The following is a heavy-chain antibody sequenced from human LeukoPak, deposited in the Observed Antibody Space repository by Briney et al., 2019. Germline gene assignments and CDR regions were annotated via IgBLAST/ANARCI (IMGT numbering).Heavy chain of an antibody. CDR2: ISSTSSSYI. J-gene: IGHJ4*02. D-gene: IGHD3-10*01. CDR3: AKVAKYYYGSETYYFFEH. V-gene: IGHV3-21*01. Sequence: PGGSLRLSCAASGFTFLSYSMNWVRQAPGKGLEWVSSISSTSSSYIYYADSVKGRFTISRDNAQNSLYLQMNSLRVEDTAVYYCAKVAKYYYGSETYYFFEHWGQGTPVTASS. CDR1: GFTFLSYS.